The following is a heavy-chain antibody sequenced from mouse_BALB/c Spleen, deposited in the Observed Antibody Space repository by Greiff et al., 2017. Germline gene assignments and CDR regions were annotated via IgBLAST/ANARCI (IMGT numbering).Heavy chain of an antibody. CDR1: GFAFSSYD. Sequence: EVMLVESGGGLVKPGGSLKLSCAASGFAFSSYDMSWVRQTPEKRLEWVAYISSGGGSTYYPDTVKGRFTISRDNAKNTLYLQMSSLKSEDTAMYYCARQGTTYPFAYWGQGTLVTVSA. CDR3: ARQGTTYPFAY. V-gene: IGHV5-12-1*01. D-gene: IGHD5-5*01. CDR2: ISSGGGST. J-gene: IGHJ3*01.